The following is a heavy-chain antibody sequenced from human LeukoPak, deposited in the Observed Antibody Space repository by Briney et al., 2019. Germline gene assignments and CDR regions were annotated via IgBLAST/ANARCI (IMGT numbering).Heavy chain of an antibody. CDR3: ARGNVLMVYAILDY. Sequence: SETLSLTCTVSGGSISSGSHHWGWFRQSPGKGLEWIGSIYYSRTTYYNPSLNSRVTISVVTSKNRFSLKLSSVTAADTAVYYCARGNVLMVYAILDYWGQGTLVTVSS. CDR1: GGSISSGSHH. J-gene: IGHJ4*02. V-gene: IGHV4-39*01. D-gene: IGHD2-8*01. CDR2: IYYSRTT.